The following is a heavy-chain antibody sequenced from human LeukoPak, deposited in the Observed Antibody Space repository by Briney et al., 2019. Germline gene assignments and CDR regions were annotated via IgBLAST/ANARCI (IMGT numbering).Heavy chain of an antibody. D-gene: IGHD3-22*01. J-gene: IGHJ4*02. V-gene: IGHV5-51*01. CDR3: ARRSGDPYYYDSSGYLPHFDY. Sequence: GESLKISCKGSGYSFTSYWIGWVPQIPGKGLEWMGIIYSGDSDTRYSPSFQGQVTISADNSISTAYLQWSSLEASDTAMYYCARRSGDPYYYDSSGYLPHFDYWGQGTLVTVSS. CDR1: GYSFTSYW. CDR2: IYSGDSDT.